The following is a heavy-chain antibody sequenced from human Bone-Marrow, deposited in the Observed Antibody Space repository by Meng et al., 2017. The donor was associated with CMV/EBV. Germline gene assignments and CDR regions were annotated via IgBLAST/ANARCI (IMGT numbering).Heavy chain of an antibody. D-gene: IGHD6-19*01. CDR1: GYIFTSYD. V-gene: IGHV1-2*02. CDR2: INPNSGGT. CDR3: ARVRDSSGWYHLDY. J-gene: IGHJ4*02. Sequence: ASVKVSCKASGYIFTSYDINWVRQAPGQGLEWMGWINPNSGGTNYAQKFQGRVTMTRDTSISTAYMELSRLRFDDTAVYHCARVRDSSGWYHLDYWGQGTLVTVSS.